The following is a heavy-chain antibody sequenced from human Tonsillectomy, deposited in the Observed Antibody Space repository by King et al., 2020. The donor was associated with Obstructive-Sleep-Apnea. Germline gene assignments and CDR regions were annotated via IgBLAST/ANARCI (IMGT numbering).Heavy chain of an antibody. D-gene: IGHD3-9*01. V-gene: IGHV1-8*01. J-gene: IGHJ5*02. CDR3: ARGTDILTGFYIP. CDR2: MNPNSGNT. Sequence: VQLVESGAEVKKPGASVKVSCKASGYTFTSYDINWVRQATGQGLEWMGWMNPNSGNTGYAQKFQGRVTMTRNTSISTAYMELTSLRSEVTAVYYCARGTDILTGFYIPWGQGTLVTVSS. CDR1: GYTFTSYD.